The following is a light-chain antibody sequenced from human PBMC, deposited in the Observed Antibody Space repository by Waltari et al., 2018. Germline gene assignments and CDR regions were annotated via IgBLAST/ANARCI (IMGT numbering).Light chain of an antibody. CDR3: CSYAGRATWA. J-gene: IGLJ3*02. Sequence: QSALTQPRSVSGSPGHPVTIPCTGTSSDVGGYDYVSWYQQYPGKAPKLVIYDVSKRPSGVPDRFSGSKSGNTASLTISGLQAEDEADYNCCSYAGRATWAFGGGTKLTVL. V-gene: IGLV2-11*01. CDR2: DVS. CDR1: SSDVGGYDY.